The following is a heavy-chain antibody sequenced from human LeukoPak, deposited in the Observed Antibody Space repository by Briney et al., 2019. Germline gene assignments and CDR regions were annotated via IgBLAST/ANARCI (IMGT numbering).Heavy chain of an antibody. V-gene: IGHV1-2*02. CDR2: INPNSGGT. J-gene: IGHJ6*03. CDR3: ARVSSTSLNYYHYMDV. CDR1: GYTFTGYY. Sequence: ASVKVSCKASGYTFTGYYMHWVRQAPGQGLEWMGWINPNSGGTNYAQKFQGRVTMTRDTSISTAYMELSRLRSDDTAVYYCARVSSTSLNYYHYMDVWSKGTTVTVSS. D-gene: IGHD2-2*01.